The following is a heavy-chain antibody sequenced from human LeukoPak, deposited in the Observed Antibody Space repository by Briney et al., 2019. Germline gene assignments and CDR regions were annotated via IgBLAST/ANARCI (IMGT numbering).Heavy chain of an antibody. V-gene: IGHV3-23*01. CDR3: AKDRAQTPLKY. D-gene: IGHD3-10*01. J-gene: IGHJ4*02. Sequence: DSVKGRFTISRDNSKNTLYLQMNSLRADDTAVYYCAKDRAQTPLKYWGQGTLVTVSS.